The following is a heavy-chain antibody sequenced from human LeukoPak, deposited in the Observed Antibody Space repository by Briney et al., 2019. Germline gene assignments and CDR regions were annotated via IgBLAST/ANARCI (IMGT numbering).Heavy chain of an antibody. CDR2: IKQDGSEK. Sequence: GGSLRLSCAASGFTFSSYWMSWVRQAPGKGLEWVANIKQDGSEKYYVDSVKGRFTISRDNAKDSLYLQMNSLRAEDTAVYYCARGGYYDSSGYYPSPWGQGTLVTVSS. CDR1: GFTFSSYW. V-gene: IGHV3-7*01. CDR3: ARGGYYDSSGYYPSP. D-gene: IGHD3-22*01. J-gene: IGHJ5*02.